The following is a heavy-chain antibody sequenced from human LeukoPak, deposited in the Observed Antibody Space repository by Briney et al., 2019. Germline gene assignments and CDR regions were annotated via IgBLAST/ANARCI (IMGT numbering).Heavy chain of an antibody. Sequence: PGRSLRLSCAASGFTFSSYAMHWVRQAPGKGLEWVAVISYDGSNKYYADSVKGRFTISRDNSKSTLYLQMNSLRAEDTAVYYCARHLYSSSSLAAFDIWGQGTMVTVSS. CDR3: ARHLYSSSSLAAFDI. CDR1: GFTFSSYA. CDR2: ISYDGSNK. J-gene: IGHJ3*02. V-gene: IGHV3-30-3*01. D-gene: IGHD6-6*01.